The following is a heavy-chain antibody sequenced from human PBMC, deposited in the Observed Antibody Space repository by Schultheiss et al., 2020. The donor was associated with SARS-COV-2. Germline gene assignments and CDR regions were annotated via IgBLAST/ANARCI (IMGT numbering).Heavy chain of an antibody. CDR1: GFTFSSYA. J-gene: IGHJ4*02. D-gene: IGHD1-26*01. CDR2: ISGSGGST. V-gene: IGHV3-23*01. Sequence: GESLKISCAASGFTFSSYAMSWVRQAPGKGLEWVSAISGSGGSTYYADSVKGRFTISRDNSKNTLYLQMNSLRAEDTAVYYCAMETWELGGYWGQGTLVTVSS. CDR3: AMETWELGGY.